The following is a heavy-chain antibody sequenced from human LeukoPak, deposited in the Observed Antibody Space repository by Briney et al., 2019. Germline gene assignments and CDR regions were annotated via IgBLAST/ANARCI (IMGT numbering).Heavy chain of an antibody. D-gene: IGHD3-22*01. CDR3: ARDEYYYDSSGYYGY. CDR1: GFTFSSYA. V-gene: IGHV3-30-3*01. Sequence: SLRLSCAASGFTFSSYAMHWVRQAPGKGLEWVAVISYDGSNKYYADSVKGRFTISRDNSKNTLYLQMNSLRAEDTAVYYCARDEYYYDSSGYYGYWGQGTLVTVSS. CDR2: ISYDGSNK. J-gene: IGHJ4*02.